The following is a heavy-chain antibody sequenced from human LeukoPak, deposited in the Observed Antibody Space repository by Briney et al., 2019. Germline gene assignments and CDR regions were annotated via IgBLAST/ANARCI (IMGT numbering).Heavy chain of an antibody. J-gene: IGHJ2*01. D-gene: IGHD2-2*01. CDR1: GFTFSSYG. CDR3: ARVGYCSDSSCHAAGWYFDL. CDR2: VWYDGSNK. V-gene: IGHV3-33*01. Sequence: GGSLRLSCAASGFTFSSYGMHWVRQAPGKGLEWVAVVWYDGSNKYYADSVKGRFTISRDNSKNTLYLLMNSLRAEDTAVYYCARVGYCSDSSCHAAGWYFDLWGRGTLVTVSS.